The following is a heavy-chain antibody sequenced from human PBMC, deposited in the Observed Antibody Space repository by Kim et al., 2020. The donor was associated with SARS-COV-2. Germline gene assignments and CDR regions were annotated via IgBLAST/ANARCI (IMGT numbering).Heavy chain of an antibody. CDR3: ARDLASRADRPAGRFDY. Sequence: GGSLRLSCVASGLFFDQYAMNWVRQAPGKGLEWVAIISYNGNTEYYADSVKGRFTISRDNSMKTLYLQMNSLRPDDTAIYYCARDLASRADRPAGRFDYWGHGTLVTVSS. V-gene: IGHV3-30-3*01. CDR1: GLFFDQYA. D-gene: IGHD6-19*01. CDR2: ISYNGNTE. J-gene: IGHJ4*01.